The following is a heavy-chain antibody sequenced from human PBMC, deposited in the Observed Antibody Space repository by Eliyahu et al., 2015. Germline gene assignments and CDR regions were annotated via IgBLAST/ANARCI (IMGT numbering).Heavy chain of an antibody. CDR3: ARDRGLRVYFDY. CDR1: GYTFTSYY. CDR2: INPSGGST. D-gene: IGHD5-12*01. Sequence: QVQLVQSGAEVKKPGASXKVSCKXSGYTFTSYYMHWVRQAPGQGLEWMGIINPSGGSTSYAQKFQGRVTMTRDTSTSTVYMELSSLRSEDTAVYYCARDRGLRVYFDYWGQGTLVTVSS. V-gene: IGHV1-46*01. J-gene: IGHJ4*02.